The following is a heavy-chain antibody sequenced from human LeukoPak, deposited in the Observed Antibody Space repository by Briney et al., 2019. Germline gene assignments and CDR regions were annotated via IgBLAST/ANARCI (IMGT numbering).Heavy chain of an antibody. V-gene: IGHV3-30*18. Sequence: PGRSLRLSCAASGFTFSSYGMHWVRQAPGKGLEWVAVISYDGSNKYYADSVKGRFTISRDNSKNTLYLQMNSLGAEDTAVYYCAKEVAIPVAVDAFERWGQGTLVTVSS. J-gene: IGHJ3*02. CDR2: ISYDGSNK. D-gene: IGHD6-19*01. CDR3: AKEVAIPVAVDAFER. CDR1: GFTFSSYG.